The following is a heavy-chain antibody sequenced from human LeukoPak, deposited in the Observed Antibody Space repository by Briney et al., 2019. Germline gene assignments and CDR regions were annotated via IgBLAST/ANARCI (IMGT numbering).Heavy chain of an antibody. D-gene: IGHD5-24*01. CDR1: GGSISSYY. J-gene: IGHJ3*02. V-gene: IGHV4-59*01. CDR2: IYYSGST. CDR3: ARAGFLEMDTSHDAFDI. Sequence: SETLSLTCTVSGGSISSYYWSWIRQPPGKGLEWIGYIYYSGSTNYNPSLKSRVTISVDTSKNQFSLKLSSVTAADTAVYYCARAGFLEMDTSHDAFDIWGQGTMVTVSS.